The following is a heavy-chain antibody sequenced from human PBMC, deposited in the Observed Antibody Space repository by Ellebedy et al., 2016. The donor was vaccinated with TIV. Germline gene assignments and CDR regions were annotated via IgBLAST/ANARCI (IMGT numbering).Heavy chain of an antibody. CDR1: GFSLDTDRMT. Sequence: SGPTLVKPTQTLTLTCTFAGFSLDTDRMTVGWVRQPPGKALEWLAFIYGNDDKRYRPSLMSRLTITKDTTKNQVVLTMTNMDPVDTGTFYCVHRTTVTSVDYWGPGTLVTVSS. CDR2: IYGNDDK. CDR3: VHRTTVTSVDY. D-gene: IGHD1-1*01. J-gene: IGHJ4*02. V-gene: IGHV2-5*04.